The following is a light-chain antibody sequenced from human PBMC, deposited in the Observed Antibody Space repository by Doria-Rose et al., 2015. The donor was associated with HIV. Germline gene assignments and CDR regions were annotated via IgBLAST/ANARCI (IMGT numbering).Light chain of an antibody. V-gene: IGKV4-1*01. J-gene: IGKJ3*01. CDR2: WAS. CDR3: QQYYDTPS. CDR1: RSLLYTSNNY. Sequence: DVQVTQSPESLGMSLGERATLNCKSNRSLLYTSNNYLAWYQQKPGQPPNLLIYWASTRQSVVPARFSGSGSGTDFTLTISSLEAEDVAVYYCQQYYDTPSFGPGTTVDIK.